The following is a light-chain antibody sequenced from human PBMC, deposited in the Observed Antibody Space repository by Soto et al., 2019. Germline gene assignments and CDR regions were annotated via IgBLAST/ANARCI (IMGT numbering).Light chain of an antibody. CDR1: QGISNY. V-gene: IGKV1-27*01. J-gene: IGKJ3*01. Sequence: DIQMTQSPSSLSASVGDRVTITCRASQGISNYLAWYQQKPGKVPKLLIYAASTLHSGVPSRFSGSGSGTDFNLTISSLQPEDVATYYCQTYNSAPFTFGPGTKVDIK. CDR2: AAS. CDR3: QTYNSAPFT.